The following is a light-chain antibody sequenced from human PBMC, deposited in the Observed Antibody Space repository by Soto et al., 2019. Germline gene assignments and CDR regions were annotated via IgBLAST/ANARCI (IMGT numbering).Light chain of an antibody. CDR3: QQYHSSPPLT. CDR2: GAS. V-gene: IGKV3-20*01. Sequence: EIVLTQSPGTLSLSPGERATLSCRASQSVSSSYLAWYQQKPGQAPRLLIYGASSRATGIPDRFSGSGSGTDFTLTISRLEPEDFAVYYCQQYHSSPPLTFGAGTKVEIK. CDR1: QSVSSSY. J-gene: IGKJ4*01.